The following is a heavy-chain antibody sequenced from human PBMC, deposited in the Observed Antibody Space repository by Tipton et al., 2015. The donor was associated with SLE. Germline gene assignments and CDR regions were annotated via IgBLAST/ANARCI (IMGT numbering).Heavy chain of an antibody. D-gene: IGHD3-22*01. J-gene: IGHJ6*02. V-gene: IGHV3-11*04. CDR2: ISSSGSTI. CDR3: ARVDDSSGYYLHYYYGMDV. CDR1: GFTFSDYY. Sequence: SLRLSCAASGFTFSDYYMSWIRQAPGKGLEWVSYISSSGSTIYYADSVKGRFTISRDNAKNSLYLHMNGLRAEDTAVYYCARVDDSSGYYLHYYYGMDVWGQGTTVTVSS.